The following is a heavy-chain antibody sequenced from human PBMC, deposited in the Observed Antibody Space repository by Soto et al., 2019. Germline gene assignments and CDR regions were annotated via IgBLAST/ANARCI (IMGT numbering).Heavy chain of an antibody. Sequence: EVSLVESGGGLVKPGGSLRLSCVASGFIFSDYSMNWVRQAPGKGLEWVAAIGSSGGHTFYADAVKGRSTISRDNPKSSVFLQMSSLGGEDTAVYWCASLVGRSNFDSWGQGTLVTVSS. CDR3: ASLVGRSNFDS. J-gene: IGHJ4*02. D-gene: IGHD3-10*01. CDR1: GFIFSDYS. V-gene: IGHV3-21*06. CDR2: IGSSGGHT.